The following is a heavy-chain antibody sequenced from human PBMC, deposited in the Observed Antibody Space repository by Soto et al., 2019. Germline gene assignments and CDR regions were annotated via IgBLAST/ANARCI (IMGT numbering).Heavy chain of an antibody. CDR1: GYSFTTYT. V-gene: IGHV1-18*04. D-gene: IGHD5-18*01. Sequence: ASVEVSCKACGYSFTTYTSSWVRQAPGQGLGWMGWISAYNGDTNYAQKLQGRVTMTTDTSTSTAYMELRSLRSDDTAVYYCARVKQLWLGGMDVWGQGTTVTVSS. CDR3: ARVKQLWLGGMDV. J-gene: IGHJ6*02. CDR2: ISAYNGDT.